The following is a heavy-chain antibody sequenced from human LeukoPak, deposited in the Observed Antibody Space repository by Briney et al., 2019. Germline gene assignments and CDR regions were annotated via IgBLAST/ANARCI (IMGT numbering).Heavy chain of an antibody. V-gene: IGHV3-23*01. D-gene: IGHD2-2*02. CDR2: ISGSGGST. J-gene: IGHJ4*02. CDR3: ARDPGPFCTTTTCYIEY. Sequence: PGGSLRLSCAASGFTFSSYAVSWVRQAPGKGLEWVSAISGSGGSTYYADSVKGRFTISRDNAKNSLYLQMSSLRAEDTAVYYCARDPGPFCTTTTCYIEYWGQGTLVTVSS. CDR1: GFTFSSYA.